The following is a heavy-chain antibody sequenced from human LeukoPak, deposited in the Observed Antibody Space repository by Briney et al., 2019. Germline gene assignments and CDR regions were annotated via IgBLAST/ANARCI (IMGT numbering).Heavy chain of an antibody. CDR2: IKHDGSEK. D-gene: IGHD6-6*01. CDR3: ARDDVAARGRLDY. CDR1: GFIFTNYF. J-gene: IGHJ4*02. V-gene: IGHV3-7*01. Sequence: GGSLRLSCAASGFIFTNYFMSWVRQAPGKGLEWVASIKHDGSEKYYVDSVKGRFTISRDNAKNSLYLQMNSLRAEDTAVYYCARDDVAARGRLDYWGQGILVAVSS.